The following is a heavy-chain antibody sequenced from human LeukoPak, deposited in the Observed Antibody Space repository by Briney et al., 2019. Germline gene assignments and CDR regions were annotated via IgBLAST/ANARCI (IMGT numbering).Heavy chain of an antibody. J-gene: IGHJ2*01. Sequence: PSETKSLTCTVSGGSISSGGYFWTWIRQHPGKGLEWIGYIYYGGSTYYNPSLMSRVTISADTSKNQFSLRLSSVTAADTAVYYCARGDMTPDVWGRATVVTVSS. D-gene: IGHD2-15*01. CDR1: GGSISSGGYF. CDR3: ARGDMTPDV. CDR2: IYYGGST. V-gene: IGHV4-31*03.